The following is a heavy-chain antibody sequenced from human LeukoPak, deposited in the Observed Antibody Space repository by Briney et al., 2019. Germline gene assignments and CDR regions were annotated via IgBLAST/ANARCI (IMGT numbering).Heavy chain of an antibody. V-gene: IGHV1-8*01. J-gene: IGHJ4*02. D-gene: IGHD3-10*01. CDR1: GYTFTSYD. CDR2: MNPNSGNT. CDR3: ARLCGMVRGVSYDY. Sequence: GASVKVSCKASGYTFTSYDINWVRQATGQGLEWMGWMNPNSGNTGYAQKFQGRVTMTRNTSISTAYMELSSLRSEDTAVYYCARLCGMVRGVSYDYWGQGTLVTVSS.